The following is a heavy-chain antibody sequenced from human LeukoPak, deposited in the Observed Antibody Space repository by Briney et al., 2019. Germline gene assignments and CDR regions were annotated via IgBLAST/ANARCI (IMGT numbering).Heavy chain of an antibody. D-gene: IGHD5-12*01. CDR3: AREGWLRLPDY. J-gene: IGHJ4*02. V-gene: IGHV4-4*07. Sequence: PSETLSLTCAVYGGSFSGYYWSWIRQPAGEGLEWIGQIYTSGSTNYNPSLKSRVTISVDTSKNQFSLKLSSVTAADTAVYYCAREGWLRLPDYWGQGTLVTVSS. CDR1: GGSFSGYY. CDR2: IYTSGST.